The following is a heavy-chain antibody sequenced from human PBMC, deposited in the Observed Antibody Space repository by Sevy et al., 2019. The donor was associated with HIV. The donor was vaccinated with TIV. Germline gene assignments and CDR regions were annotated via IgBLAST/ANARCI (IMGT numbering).Heavy chain of an antibody. D-gene: IGHD3-10*01. Sequence: GGSLRLSCAASGFTFSSYAMSWVRQAPGKGLEWVSAISGSGGSTYYADSVKGRFTISRDNSKNTLYLQMNSLRAEDTAVYDCAKGLGGPYYYYYMDVWGKGTTVTVSS. CDR2: ISGSGGST. J-gene: IGHJ6*03. V-gene: IGHV3-23*01. CDR3: AKGLGGPYYYYYMDV. CDR1: GFTFSSYA.